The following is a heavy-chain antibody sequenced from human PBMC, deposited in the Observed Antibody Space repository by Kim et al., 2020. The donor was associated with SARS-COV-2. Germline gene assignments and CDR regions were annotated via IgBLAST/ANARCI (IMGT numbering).Heavy chain of an antibody. CDR2: INHSGST. J-gene: IGHJ6*02. V-gene: IGHV4-34*01. CDR3: ARGGRYYGSGSYRPAYYYGMDV. Sequence: SETLSLTCAVYGGSFSGYYWSWIRQPPGKGLEWIGEINHSGSTNYNPSLKSRVTISVDTSKNQFSLKLSSVTAADTAVYYCARGGRYYGSGSYRPAYYYGMDVWCQGTTVTVSS. D-gene: IGHD3-10*01. CDR1: GGSFSGYY.